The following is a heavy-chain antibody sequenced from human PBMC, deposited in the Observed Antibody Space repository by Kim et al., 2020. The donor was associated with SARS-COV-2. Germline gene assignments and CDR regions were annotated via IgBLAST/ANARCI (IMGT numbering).Heavy chain of an antibody. D-gene: IGHD5-18*01. V-gene: IGHV1-69*04. CDR1: GGTFSNYA. CDR2: IIPILGIA. CDR3: ASPQAMAYGMDV. Sequence: SVKVSCKASGGTFSNYAISWVRQAPGQGLEWMGRIIPILGIANYAQKFQGRVTITADKSTSTAYMELSSLRSEDTAVYYCASPQAMAYGMDVWGQGTTVTVSS. J-gene: IGHJ6*02.